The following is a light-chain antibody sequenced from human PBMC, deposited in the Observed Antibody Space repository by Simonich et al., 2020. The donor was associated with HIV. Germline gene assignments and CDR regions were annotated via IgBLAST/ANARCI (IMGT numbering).Light chain of an antibody. CDR3: QQYYSTRT. CDR1: QSVLYSSKNKNY. CDR2: WAS. V-gene: IGKV4-1*01. Sequence: DIVMTQSPDSLAVSLGERATINCKSSQSVLYSSKNKNYLAWYQQKPGQPPQLLIYWASTRESGVPDRFSGSGSGTDFTLTISSLQAEDVAVYYCQQYYSTRTFGQGTKVEIK. J-gene: IGKJ1*01.